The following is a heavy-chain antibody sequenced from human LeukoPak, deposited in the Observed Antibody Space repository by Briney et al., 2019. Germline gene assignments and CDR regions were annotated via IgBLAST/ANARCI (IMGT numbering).Heavy chain of an antibody. CDR2: ISGSGGST. J-gene: IGHJ4*02. CDR1: GFTFSSYA. V-gene: IGHV3-23*01. D-gene: IGHD3-22*01. CDR3: AKDRLSVYYYDSSGYYYFDY. Sequence: GESLRLSCAASGFTFSSYATSWVRQAPGKGLEWVSTISGSGGSTYYADSVKGRFTISRDNSKNTLYLQMNSLRAEDTAVYYCAKDRLSVYYYDSSGYYYFDYWGQGTLVTVSS.